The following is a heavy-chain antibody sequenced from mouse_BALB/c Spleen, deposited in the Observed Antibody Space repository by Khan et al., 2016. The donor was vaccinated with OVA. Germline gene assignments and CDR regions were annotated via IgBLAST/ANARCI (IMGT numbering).Heavy chain of an antibody. V-gene: IGHV1-63*02. CDR2: IYPGGTYT. CDR3: ARWATWYFDV. D-gene: IGHD3-1*01. J-gene: IGHJ1*01. CDR1: GYTFTNYW. Sequence: QMQLEESGAELIRPGTSVKISCKASGYTFTNYWLGWVKQRPGHGLEWIGDIYPGGTYTNYNEKFKGKATLTAVTSSSTAYMQLSSLTSEDSAVYFCARWATWYFDVWGAGTTVTVSS.